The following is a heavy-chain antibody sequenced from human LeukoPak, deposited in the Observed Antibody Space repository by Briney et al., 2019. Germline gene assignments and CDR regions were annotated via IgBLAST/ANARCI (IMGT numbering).Heavy chain of an antibody. Sequence: PSETLSLTCTVSGGSISSSSYYWGWIRQPPGKGLEWIGSIYYSGSTYYNPSLKSRVTISVDTSKNQFSLKPSSVTAADTAVYYCARPSYYDSSGPFDYWGQGTLVTVSS. J-gene: IGHJ4*02. CDR2: IYYSGST. D-gene: IGHD3-22*01. CDR3: ARPSYYDSSGPFDY. CDR1: GGSISSSSYY. V-gene: IGHV4-39*01.